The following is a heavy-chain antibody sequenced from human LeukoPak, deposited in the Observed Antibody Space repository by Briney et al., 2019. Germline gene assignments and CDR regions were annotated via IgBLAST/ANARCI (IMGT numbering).Heavy chain of an antibody. CDR1: GYTFTSYG. CDR2: ISAYNGNT. CDR3: ARDLHRELLPAATDNWFDP. J-gene: IGHJ5*02. V-gene: IGHV1-18*01. D-gene: IGHD3-10*01. Sequence: ASVKVSCKASGYTFTSYGISWVRQAPGQGLEWMGWISAYNGNTNYAQKLQGRVTMTTDTSTSTAYMELRSLRSDDTAVYYCARDLHRELLPAATDNWFDPWGQGTLVTVSS.